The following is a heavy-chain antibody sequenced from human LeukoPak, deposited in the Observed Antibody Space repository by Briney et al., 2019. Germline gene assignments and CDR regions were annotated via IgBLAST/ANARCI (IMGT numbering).Heavy chain of an antibody. D-gene: IGHD3-16*01. V-gene: IGHV3-23*01. CDR2: IIDNGDTT. J-gene: IGHJ6*03. Sequence: PGGSLRLSCAASGFTFSSYSMNWVRQAPGKGLEWVSGIIDNGDTTYHANSVKGRFTISRDNSKNTLYLQMHSLRAEDTAVYYCAKLGGQEIYNYYVGVWGKGTTVAVSS. CDR1: GFTFSSYS. CDR3: AKLGGQEIYNYYVGV.